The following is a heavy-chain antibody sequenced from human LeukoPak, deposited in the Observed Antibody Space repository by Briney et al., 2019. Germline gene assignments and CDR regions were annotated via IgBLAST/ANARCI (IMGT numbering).Heavy chain of an antibody. V-gene: IGHV4-34*01. CDR2: INHSGST. D-gene: IGHD3-22*01. CDR1: GGSFSGYY. J-gene: IGHJ5*02. Sequence: NSSEPLSLTCAVYGGSFSGYYWSWIRQPPGKGLEWIGEINHSGSTNYNPSLRSRVTISVDTSKNQFSLKLSSVTAADTAVYYCARDRGGYDWFDPWGQGTLVTVSS. CDR3: ARDRGGYDWFDP.